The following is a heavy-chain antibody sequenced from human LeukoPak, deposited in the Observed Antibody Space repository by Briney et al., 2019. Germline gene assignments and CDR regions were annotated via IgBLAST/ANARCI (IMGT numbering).Heavy chain of an antibody. V-gene: IGHV3-30*04. J-gene: IGHJ6*01. Sequence: GGSLRLSCAASGFTFSSYGMHWVRQAPGKGLEWMSGISYDGSNKYYADSVKGRFTISRDNSKNTLYLQMNSLRAEDTAVYYCARDHSSSSWAVWGKGTTVTVYS. D-gene: IGHD6-6*01. CDR2: ISYDGSNK. CDR1: GFTFSSYG. CDR3: ARDHSSSSWAV.